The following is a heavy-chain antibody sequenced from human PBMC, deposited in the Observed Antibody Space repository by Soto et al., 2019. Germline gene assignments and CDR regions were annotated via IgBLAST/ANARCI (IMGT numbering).Heavy chain of an antibody. J-gene: IGHJ6*02. CDR1: GGTFSSYA. CDR2: IIPIFGTA. CDR3: ARDLKYSGSSWYYYYYGMDV. Sequence: SVKVSCKASGGTFSSYAISWVQQAPGQGLEWMGGIIPIFGTANYAQKFQGRVTITADGSTSTAYMELSSLRSEDTAVYYCARDLKYSGSSWYYYYYGMDVWGQ. V-gene: IGHV1-69*13. D-gene: IGHD6-13*01.